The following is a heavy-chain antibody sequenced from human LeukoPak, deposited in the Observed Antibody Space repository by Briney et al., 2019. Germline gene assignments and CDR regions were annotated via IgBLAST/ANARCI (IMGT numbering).Heavy chain of an antibody. CDR2: INSDGRST. V-gene: IGHV3-74*01. CDR1: GFTFSSYW. J-gene: IGHJ5*02. D-gene: IGHD2-2*01. CDR3: ARLDIVVVPSASSWFDP. Sequence: GGSLRLSCAASGFTFSSYWMHWVRQAPGKGLVWVSRINSDGRSTSYADSVKGRFTISRDNAKNTLYLQMNSLRVGDTAVYYCARLDIVVVPSASSWFDPWGQGTLVTVSS.